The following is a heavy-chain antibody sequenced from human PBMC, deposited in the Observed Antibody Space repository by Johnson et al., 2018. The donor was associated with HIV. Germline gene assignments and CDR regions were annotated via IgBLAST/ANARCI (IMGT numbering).Heavy chain of an antibody. Sequence: QMQLVESGGVVVQPGRSLRLSCAASGFTFSSYDMHWVRQAPGKGLEWVSVIYPGGTTVPADSVKGRFTISRDNSKNTLYLQMNSLRAEDTAVYYCARVEGGSSSNAFDIWGQGTLVTVSS. CDR2: IYPGGTT. V-gene: IGHV3-NL1*01. J-gene: IGHJ3*02. CDR1: GFTFSSYD. D-gene: IGHD6-13*01. CDR3: ARVEGGSSSNAFDI.